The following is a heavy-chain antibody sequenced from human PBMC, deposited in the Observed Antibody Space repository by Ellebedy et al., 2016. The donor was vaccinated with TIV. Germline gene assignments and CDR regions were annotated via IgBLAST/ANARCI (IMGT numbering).Heavy chain of an antibody. CDR2: MSYSGYT. J-gene: IGHJ4*02. V-gene: IGHV4-39*01. Sequence: PSETLSLTCTVSGDSISSSSYYWGWIRQPPGKGLEWIGSMSYSGYTYYNPSLKSRVTVSVDPSKNQLSLNLRSVIAADTAVYYCSRQPPLNVMVRGVLYFDSWGQGKLVTVSS. CDR1: GDSISSSSYY. D-gene: IGHD3-10*01. CDR3: SRQPPLNVMVRGVLYFDS.